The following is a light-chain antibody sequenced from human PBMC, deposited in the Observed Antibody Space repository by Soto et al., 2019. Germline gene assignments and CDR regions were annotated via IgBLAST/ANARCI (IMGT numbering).Light chain of an antibody. Sequence: DIVLTQSPATLSLSPGERATLSCRASQSVRSFLAWYQQKPGQTPRLLIYDASSRATGIPDRFSGSGSGTDFTLTISRLEPEDFAVYYCQQYGSSPRTFGQGTKVDIK. CDR3: QQYGSSPRT. V-gene: IGKV3-20*01. CDR1: QSVRSF. CDR2: DAS. J-gene: IGKJ1*01.